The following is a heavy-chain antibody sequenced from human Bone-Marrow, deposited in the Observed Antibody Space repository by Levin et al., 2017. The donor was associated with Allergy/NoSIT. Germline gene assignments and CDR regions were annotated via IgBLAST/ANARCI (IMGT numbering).Heavy chain of an antibody. Sequence: GESLKISCVGSGFGFSDYYMSWIRQAPGKGLEWVSYIGSSSYTIYYAESMKGRFTVSRDNAKNSLYLQMNSLRADDTAVYYCARGAGYASGWYHYWGQGTLVAVSS. J-gene: IGHJ4*02. V-gene: IGHV3-11*01. CDR2: IGSSSYTI. CDR1: GFGFSDYY. CDR3: ARGAGYASGWYHY. D-gene: IGHD6-19*01.